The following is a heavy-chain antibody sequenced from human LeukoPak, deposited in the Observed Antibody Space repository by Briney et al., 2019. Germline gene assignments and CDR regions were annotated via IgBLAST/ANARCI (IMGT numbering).Heavy chain of an antibody. CDR3: ARLATIMVAFDY. D-gene: IGHD2-8*01. Sequence: GGSLRLSCAASGFTFSSYGMHWVRQAPGKGLEWVAVIWYDGSNKYYADSVKGRFTISRDNFKNTLYLQMNRLRAADMAVFYWARLATIMVAFDYWGQGTLVTVSS. J-gene: IGHJ4*02. CDR2: IWYDGSNK. CDR1: GFTFSSYG. V-gene: IGHV3-33*01.